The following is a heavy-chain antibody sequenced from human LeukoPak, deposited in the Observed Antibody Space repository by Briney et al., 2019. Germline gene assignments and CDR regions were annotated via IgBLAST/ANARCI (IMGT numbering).Heavy chain of an antibody. Sequence: GGSLRLSCAASGFTFSSYAMHWVRQAPGKGLEWVAVISYDGSNKYYADSVKGRFTISRDNSKNTLYLQMNSLRAEDTAVYYCAKDHSEFANGMDVWGQGTTVTVSS. CDR2: ISYDGSNK. D-gene: IGHD5-18*01. V-gene: IGHV3-30*04. CDR1: GFTFSSYA. J-gene: IGHJ6*02. CDR3: AKDHSEFANGMDV.